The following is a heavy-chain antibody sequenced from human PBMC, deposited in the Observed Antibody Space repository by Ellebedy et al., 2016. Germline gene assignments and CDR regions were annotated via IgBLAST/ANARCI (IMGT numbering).Heavy chain of an antibody. CDR1: GESFSGYY. V-gene: IGHV4-34*01. CDR3: ARVTARPVDYYYYMDV. D-gene: IGHD6-6*01. CDR2: INHSGST. Sequence: SETLSLXXAVYGESFSGYYWSWIRQPPGKGLEWIGEINHSGSTNYNPSLKSRVTISVDTSKNQFSLKLSSVTAADTAVYYCARVTARPVDYYYYMDVWGKGTTVTVSS. J-gene: IGHJ6*03.